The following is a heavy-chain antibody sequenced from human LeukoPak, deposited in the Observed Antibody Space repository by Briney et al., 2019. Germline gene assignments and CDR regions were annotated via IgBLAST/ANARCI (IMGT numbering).Heavy chain of an antibody. CDR2: IYTSGST. J-gene: IGHJ3*02. CDR3: AKTSRIRGYAFDI. Sequence: PSETLSLTCTVSGGSISSGSYYWGWIRQPAGRGLEWIGRIYTSGSTNYNPSLKSRVTISVDTSKNQSSLKLSSVTAADTAVYYCAKTSRIRGYAFDIWGQGTMVTVSS. D-gene: IGHD1-1*01. CDR1: GGSISSGSYY. V-gene: IGHV4-61*02.